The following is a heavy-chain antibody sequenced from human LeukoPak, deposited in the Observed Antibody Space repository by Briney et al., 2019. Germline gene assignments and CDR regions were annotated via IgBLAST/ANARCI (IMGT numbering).Heavy chain of an antibody. CDR1: GFTFSSYG. CDR3: ASAFHCSSTSCQDY. J-gene: IGHJ4*02. D-gene: IGHD2-2*01. CDR2: ISYDGSNK. V-gene: IGHV3-30*03. Sequence: PGGSLRLSGAASGFTFSSYGMHWVRQAPGKGLEWVAVISYDGSNKYYADSVKGRFTISRDNSKNTLYLQMNSLRAEDTAVYYCASAFHCSSTSCQDYWGQGTLVTVSS.